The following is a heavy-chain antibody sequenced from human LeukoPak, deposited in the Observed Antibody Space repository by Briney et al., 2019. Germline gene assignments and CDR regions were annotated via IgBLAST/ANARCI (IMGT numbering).Heavy chain of an antibody. V-gene: IGHV3-20*04. D-gene: IGHD6-13*01. CDR1: GFTFDDYA. CDR3: AKGGYSSSLLTCAY. CDR2: INWNGGST. J-gene: IGHJ4*02. Sequence: GGSLRLSCAASGFTFDDYAMHWVRQAPGKGLEWVSGINWNGGSTGYADSVKGRFTISRDNAKNSLYLQMNSLRAEDTALYYCAKGGYSSSLLTCAYWGQGTLVTVSS.